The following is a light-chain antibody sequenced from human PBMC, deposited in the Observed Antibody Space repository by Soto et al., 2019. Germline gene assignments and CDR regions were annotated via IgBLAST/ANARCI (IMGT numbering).Light chain of an antibody. Sequence: EIVLTQSPATLSLSPGERAIVSCRASQSVSTFLAWFQQKPGQPPRLLIYNASNRTTGIPARFSGSGSGTDFTLTISRLEPEDFAVYYCQQYGSSSTFGQGTRLEIK. CDR3: QQYGSSST. J-gene: IGKJ5*01. V-gene: IGKV3-11*01. CDR2: NAS. CDR1: QSVSTF.